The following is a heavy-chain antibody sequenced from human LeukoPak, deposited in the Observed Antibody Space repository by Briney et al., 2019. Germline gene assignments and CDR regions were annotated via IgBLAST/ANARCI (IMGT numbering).Heavy chain of an antibody. CDR2: ISSSGSTI. V-gene: IGHV3-48*03. J-gene: IGHJ6*04. CDR1: GFTFSSYE. D-gene: IGHD3-10*01. CDR3: ARDLPGELFYYYYGMDV. Sequence: GGSLRLSCAASGFTFSSYEMNWVRRAPGKGLEWVSYISSSGSTIYYADSVKGRFTISRDNAKNSLYLQMNSLRAEDTAVYYCARDLPGELFYYYYGMDVWGKGTTVTVSS.